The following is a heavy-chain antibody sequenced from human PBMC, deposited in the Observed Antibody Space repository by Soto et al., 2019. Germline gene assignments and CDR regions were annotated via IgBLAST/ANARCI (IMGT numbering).Heavy chain of an antibody. CDR3: ARLWWQWLAQRGDNWFDP. J-gene: IGHJ5*02. CDR2: IYPGDSDT. V-gene: IGHV5-51*01. D-gene: IGHD6-19*01. Sequence: PGESLKISCKGSGYSFTSYWIGWVRQMPGKGLEWMGIIYPGDSDTRYSPSFQGQVTISADKSISTAYLQWSSLKASDTAMYYCARLWWQWLAQRGDNWFDPWGQGTLVTVSS. CDR1: GYSFTSYW.